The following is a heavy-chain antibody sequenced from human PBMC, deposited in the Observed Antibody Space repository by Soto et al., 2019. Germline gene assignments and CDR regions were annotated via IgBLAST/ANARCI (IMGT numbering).Heavy chain of an antibody. CDR3: ARDYDILTGYHPENYYYYYGMDV. Sequence: ASVKVSCKASGYTFTSYDINWVRQTPGQRLEWMGWINAGNGNTKYSQKFQGRVTITRDTSASTAYMELSSLRSEDTAVYYCARDYDILTGYHPENYYYYYGMDVWGQGTTVTVSS. D-gene: IGHD3-9*01. V-gene: IGHV1-3*01. J-gene: IGHJ6*02. CDR1: GYTFTSYD. CDR2: INAGNGNT.